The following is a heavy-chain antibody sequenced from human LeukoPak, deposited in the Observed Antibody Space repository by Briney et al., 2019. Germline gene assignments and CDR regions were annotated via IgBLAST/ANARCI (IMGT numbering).Heavy chain of an antibody. CDR3: ARDLPYSSGWYSDY. J-gene: IGHJ4*02. CDR2: IYSGGST. V-gene: IGHV3-53*01. Sequence: QPGGSLRLSCAASGFTFNSYWMVWFRQAPGKGLEGVSVIYSGGSTYYADSVKGRFTICRDNSKNTLYLQMNSLRAEDTAVYYCARDLPYSSGWYSDYWGQGTLVTVSS. CDR1: GFTFNSYW. D-gene: IGHD6-19*01.